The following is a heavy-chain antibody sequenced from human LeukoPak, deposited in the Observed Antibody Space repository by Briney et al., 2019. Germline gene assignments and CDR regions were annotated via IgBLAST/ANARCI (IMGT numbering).Heavy chain of an antibody. D-gene: IGHD1-1*01. CDR2: IIPIFGTA. V-gene: IGHV1-69*13. J-gene: IGHJ5*02. CDR3: ATWVRNGGWFDP. CDR1: GGTFSSYA. Sequence: GASVKVSCKASGGTFSSYAISWVRQAPGQGLEWMGGIIPIFGTANYAQKFQGRVTITADESTSTAYMELSSLRSEDTAVYYCATWVRNGGWFDPWGQGTLVTVSS.